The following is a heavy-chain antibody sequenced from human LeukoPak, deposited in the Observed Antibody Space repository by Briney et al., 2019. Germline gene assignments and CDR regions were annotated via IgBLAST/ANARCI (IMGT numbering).Heavy chain of an antibody. CDR2: IYYSGST. Sequence: SETLSLTCTVSVGSISSNDYYRSWIRQAPGKGLEWIGYIYYSGSTFYNPSLKSRVTISVDTSKNQFFLKLTSVTAAYTALYYSARDNRYFDIWGQGTVVTVSS. J-gene: IGHJ3*02. CDR1: VGSISSNDYY. D-gene: IGHD5-18*01. V-gene: IGHV4-30-4*01. CDR3: ARDNRYFDI.